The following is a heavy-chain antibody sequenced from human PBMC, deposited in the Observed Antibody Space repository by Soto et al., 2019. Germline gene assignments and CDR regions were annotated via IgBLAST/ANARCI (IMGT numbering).Heavy chain of an antibody. J-gene: IGHJ4*02. V-gene: IGHV3-23*01. D-gene: IGHD1-1*01. CDR1: GFTFSSYA. CDR2: ISGSGGST. CDR3: AKDRKGYNWNDICDSGDY. Sequence: EVQLLESGGGLVQPGGSLRLSCAASGFTFSSYAMSWVRQAPGKGLEWVSAISGSGGSTYYADSVKGRFTISRDNSKNTLYLQMISLRAEDTDVYYGAKDRKGYNWNDICDSGDYWGQGTLVTVSS.